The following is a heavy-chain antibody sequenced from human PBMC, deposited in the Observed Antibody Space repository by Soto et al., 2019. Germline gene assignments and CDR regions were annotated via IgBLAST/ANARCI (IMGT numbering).Heavy chain of an antibody. CDR2: IYYSGST. V-gene: IGHV4-31*03. CDR1: GGSISSGGYY. CDR3: VIDFVTRYCSSTSCYRGMDV. D-gene: IGHD2-2*01. J-gene: IGHJ6*02. Sequence: SETLSLTCTVSGGSISSGGYYWSWIRQHPGKGLEWIGYIYYSGSTYYNPSLKSRVTISVDTSKNQFSLKLSSVTAADTAVYYCVIDFVTRYCSSTSCYRGMDVWGQGTTVTVSS.